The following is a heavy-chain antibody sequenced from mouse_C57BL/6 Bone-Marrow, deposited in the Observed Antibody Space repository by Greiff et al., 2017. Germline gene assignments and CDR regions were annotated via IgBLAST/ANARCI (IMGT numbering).Heavy chain of an antibody. CDR3: SRLNLVVPYYFDY. D-gene: IGHD1-1*01. Sequence: VHLVESGAELVKPGASVKISCKASGYAFSSYWMNWVKQRPGKGLEWIGQIYPGDGDTNYNGKFKGKATLTADKSSSTAYMQLSSLTSADSAVYVCSRLNLVVPYYFDYWGQGTTLTVSS. J-gene: IGHJ2*01. CDR1: GYAFSSYW. V-gene: IGHV1-80*01. CDR2: IYPGDGDT.